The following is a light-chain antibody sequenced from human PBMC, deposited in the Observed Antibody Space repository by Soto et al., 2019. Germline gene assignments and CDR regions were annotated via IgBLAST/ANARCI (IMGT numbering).Light chain of an antibody. V-gene: IGKV1-39*01. CDR3: QQSYSTFKT. CDR2: AAS. Sequence: DVQMTQSPSSLSASVGDIVTITCRASQTINTYLHWYQQKPGKAPKLLIYAASSLKNGVPSRFSGSGSGTDFTLTISNLQPEDFATYYCQQSYSTFKTFGQGTKAESK. CDR1: QTINTY. J-gene: IGKJ1*01.